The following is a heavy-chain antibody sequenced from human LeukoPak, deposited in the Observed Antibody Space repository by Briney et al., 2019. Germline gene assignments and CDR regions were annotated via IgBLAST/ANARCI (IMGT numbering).Heavy chain of an antibody. D-gene: IGHD3-3*01. CDR1: GFAVDNNY. Sequence: GGSLRLSCVASGFAVDNNYMSWVRRAPGKGLECVSVIGTAGNTYYSDSVKGRFTISRENAKNSLYLQMNSLKAGDTAVYYCARSLTYYAFWSGQGPPHYYMDVWGKGTTVTVSS. V-gene: IGHV3-53*01. J-gene: IGHJ6*03. CDR3: ARSLTYYAFWSGQGPPHYYMDV. CDR2: IGTAGNT.